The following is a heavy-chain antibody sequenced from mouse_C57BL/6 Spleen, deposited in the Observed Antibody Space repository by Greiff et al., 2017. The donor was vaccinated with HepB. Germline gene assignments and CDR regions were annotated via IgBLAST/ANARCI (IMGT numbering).Heavy chain of an antibody. J-gene: IGHJ1*03. V-gene: IGHV1-64*01. D-gene: IGHD1-1*01. CDR2: IHPNSGST. Sequence: QVQLQQSGAELVKPGASVKLSCKASGYTFTSYWMHWVKQRPGQGLEWIGMIHPNSGSTNYNEKFKSKATLTVDKSSSTAYMQLSSLTSEDSAVYYCARSYGSSYEGYFDVWGTGTTVTVSS. CDR1: GYTFTSYW. CDR3: ARSYGSSYEGYFDV.